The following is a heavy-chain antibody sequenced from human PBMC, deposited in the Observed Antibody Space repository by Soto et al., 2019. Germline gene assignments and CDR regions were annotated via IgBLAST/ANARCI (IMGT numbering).Heavy chain of an antibody. CDR1: GGSISSGDYY. Sequence: QVQLQESGPGLVKPSQTLSLTCTVSGGSISSGDYYWSWIRQPPGKGLEWIGYIYYSGSTYYNPSLKSRVTISVDTSKNQFSLKLSSVTTADTAVYYCARGGRFLEWLFHYWGQGTLVTVSS. CDR2: IYYSGST. D-gene: IGHD3-3*01. CDR3: ARGGRFLEWLFHY. J-gene: IGHJ4*02. V-gene: IGHV4-30-4*01.